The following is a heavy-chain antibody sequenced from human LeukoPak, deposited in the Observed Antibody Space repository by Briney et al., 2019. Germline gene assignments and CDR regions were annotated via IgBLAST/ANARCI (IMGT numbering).Heavy chain of an antibody. CDR1: GFTFISYA. Sequence: TGGSLRLSCAVSGFTFISYAMSWVRQAPGKGLEWVSVISASGGSTYYANSVKGRFTISRDNSKNTLYLQMNSLRAEDTAVYHCANGGYSGYDPVDYWSQGTLVTVSS. J-gene: IGHJ4*02. D-gene: IGHD5-12*01. CDR3: ANGGYSGYDPVDY. V-gene: IGHV3-23*01. CDR2: ISASGGST.